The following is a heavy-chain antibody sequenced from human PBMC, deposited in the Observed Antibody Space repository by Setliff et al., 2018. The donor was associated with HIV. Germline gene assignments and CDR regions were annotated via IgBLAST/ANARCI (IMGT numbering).Heavy chain of an antibody. CDR2: IKEDESEK. D-gene: IGHD6-13*01. V-gene: IGHV3-7*01. CDR3: ARGPLSSSWYNWFDP. J-gene: IGHJ5*02. CDR1: GDSINGRW. Sequence: ETLSLTCTVSGDSINGRWLSWIRQAPGKGLEWVANIKEDESEKYYVDSVKGRFTISRDNAKKSLFLQMNSLRAEDTAVYYCARGPLSSSWYNWFDPWGQGTLVTVSS.